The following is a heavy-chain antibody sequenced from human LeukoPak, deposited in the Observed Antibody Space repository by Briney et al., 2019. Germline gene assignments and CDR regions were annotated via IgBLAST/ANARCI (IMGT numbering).Heavy chain of an antibody. Sequence: GRSLRLSCAASGFTFSSYGMHWVRQAPGKGLEWVAVIWYDGSNKYYADSVKGRFTISRDNSKNTLYLQMNSLRAEDTAVYYCAKDRRYGDYWSIDAFDIWGQGTMVTVSS. J-gene: IGHJ3*02. CDR1: GFTFSSYG. D-gene: IGHD4-17*01. V-gene: IGHV3-33*06. CDR3: AKDRRYGDYWSIDAFDI. CDR2: IWYDGSNK.